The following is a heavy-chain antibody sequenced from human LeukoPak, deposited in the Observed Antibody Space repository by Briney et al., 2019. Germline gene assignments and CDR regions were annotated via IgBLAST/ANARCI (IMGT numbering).Heavy chain of an antibody. CDR3: ARVGLVDYYYYAMDV. J-gene: IGHJ6*02. D-gene: IGHD1-26*01. CDR2: IKYSVNT. CDR1: GGSIRSYY. V-gene: IGHV4-59*01. Sequence: SETLSLTCTVPGGSIRSYYWSWIRQTPGKGLEWIGYIKYSVNTNYNPSLKSRVTISVDTSKNQFSLKLRSVTAADTAVYYCARVGLVDYYYYAMDVWGQGTTVTVSS.